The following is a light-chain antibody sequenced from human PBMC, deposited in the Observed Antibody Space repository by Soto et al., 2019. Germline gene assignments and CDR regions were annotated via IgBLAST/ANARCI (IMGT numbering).Light chain of an antibody. J-gene: IGKJ1*01. V-gene: IGKV3-15*01. CDR1: QSISDT. Sequence: EIVMTQSPATLSVSPGGRATLSCRASQSISDTLAWYQQKPGQAPRLLTHGASTSATGFPARFGGSGSGTDFALTISRLQSEDFAVHYCQQYNNWPWTFGQGNKVHIK. CDR3: QQYNNWPWT. CDR2: GAS.